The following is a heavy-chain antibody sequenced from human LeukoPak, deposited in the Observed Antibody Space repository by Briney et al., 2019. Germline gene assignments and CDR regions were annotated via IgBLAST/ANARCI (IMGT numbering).Heavy chain of an antibody. CDR2: ISYDGSNK. CDR1: GFTFSSYA. CDR3: AKDLIVDYYGSGSYCPFDY. Sequence: GGSLRLSCAASGFTFSSYAMHWVRQAPGKGLEWVAVISYDGSNKYYADSVKGRFTISRDNSNNTLYLLMNSLRAEDTAVYYCAKDLIVDYYGSGSYCPFDYWGQGTLVTVSS. D-gene: IGHD3-10*01. J-gene: IGHJ4*02. V-gene: IGHV3-30*04.